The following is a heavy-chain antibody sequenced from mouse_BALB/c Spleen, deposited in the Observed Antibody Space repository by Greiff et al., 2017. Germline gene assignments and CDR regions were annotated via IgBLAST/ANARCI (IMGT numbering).Heavy chain of an antibody. Sequence: VQLQQSGPELVKPGASVKVSCKASGYAFTSYNMYWVKQSHGKSLEWIGYIDPYNGGTSYNQKFKGKATLTVDKSSSTAYMHLNSLTSEDSAVYYCARVEIGYYGNCRAMDYWGQGTSVTVSS. CDR2: IDPYNGGT. J-gene: IGHJ4*01. CDR1: GYAFTSYN. D-gene: IGHD2-1*01. CDR3: ARVEIGYYGNCRAMDY. V-gene: IGHV1S135*01.